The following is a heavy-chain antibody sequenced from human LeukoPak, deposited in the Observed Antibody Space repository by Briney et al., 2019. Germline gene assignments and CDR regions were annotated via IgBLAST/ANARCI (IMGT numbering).Heavy chain of an antibody. D-gene: IGHD3-10*01. Sequence: PGGSLRLSCAASGFTFSSHWMTWIRQAPGKGLEWVASIKKDVGEKFYVDSVKGRFTISRDNAKNSLYLHMNSLRVEDTAVYYLSKRPPYGSRGDFFYYLGQGTPVNGS. J-gene: IGHJ4*02. V-gene: IGHV3-7*01. CDR2: IKKDVGEK. CDR1: GFTFSSHW. CDR3: SKRPPYGSRGDFFYY.